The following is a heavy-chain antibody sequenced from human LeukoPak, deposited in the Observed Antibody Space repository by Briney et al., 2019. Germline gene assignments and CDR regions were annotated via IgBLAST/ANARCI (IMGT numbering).Heavy chain of an antibody. CDR2: IYYSGST. CDR1: GGSISSGGYY. V-gene: IGHV4-31*03. CDR3: ARYTFRGYCSSTSCRGWFDP. D-gene: IGHD2-2*01. Sequence: SETLSLTCTVSGGSISSGGYYWSRIRQHPGKGLEWIGYIYYSGSTYYNPSLKSRVTISVDTSKNQFSLKLSSVTAADTAVYYCARYTFRGYCSSTSCRGWFDPWGQGTLVTVSS. J-gene: IGHJ5*02.